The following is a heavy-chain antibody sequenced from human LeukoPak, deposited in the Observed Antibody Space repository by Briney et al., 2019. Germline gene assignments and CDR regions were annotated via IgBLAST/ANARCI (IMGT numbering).Heavy chain of an antibody. CDR1: GGSISSYY. Sequence: SETLSLTCTVSGGSISSYYWSWIRQPAGKGLEWIGRIYTSGSTNYNPSLKSRVTMSVDTSKNQFSLKLSSVTAADTAVYYCARWDLMVANGGFDYWGQGTLVTVSS. CDR3: ARWDLMVANGGFDY. V-gene: IGHV4-4*07. CDR2: IYTSGST. D-gene: IGHD4-23*01. J-gene: IGHJ4*02.